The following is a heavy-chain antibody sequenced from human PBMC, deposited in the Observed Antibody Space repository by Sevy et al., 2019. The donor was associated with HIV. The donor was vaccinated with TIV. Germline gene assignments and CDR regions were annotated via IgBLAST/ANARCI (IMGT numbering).Heavy chain of an antibody. CDR2: IGSSSSYI. CDR3: AREDFWSGFDY. CDR1: GFTFSTYT. Sequence: GGSLRLSCAASGFTFSTYTMNWVRQAPGKGLEWVSSIGSSSSYIYYADSVKGRFTISSDNAKNSLYLQMNSLRAEDTAVYYCAREDFWSGFDYWGQGTLVTVSS. J-gene: IGHJ4*02. D-gene: IGHD3-3*01. V-gene: IGHV3-21*01.